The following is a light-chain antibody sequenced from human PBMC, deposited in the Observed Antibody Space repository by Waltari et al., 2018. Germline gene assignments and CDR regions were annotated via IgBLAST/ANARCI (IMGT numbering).Light chain of an antibody. CDR2: EVS. J-gene: IGLJ2*01. CDR3: SAYTSSSTLWV. Sequence: QSALTQPASVSGSPGQSITISCPGTSSDVGGNNYVSWYQPHPGKAPKLMSYEVSNRPSGVSNRCSGSNSGNTASLTIAVLQAEDEADYYCSAYTSSSTLWVFGGGTKLTV. V-gene: IGLV2-14*01. CDR1: SSDVGGNNY.